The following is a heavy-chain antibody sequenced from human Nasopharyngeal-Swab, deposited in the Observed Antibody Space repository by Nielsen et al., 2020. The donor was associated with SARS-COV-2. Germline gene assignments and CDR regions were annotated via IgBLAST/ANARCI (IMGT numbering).Heavy chain of an antibody. D-gene: IGHD6-19*01. J-gene: IGHJ4*02. Sequence: GESLKISCAASGFTFSSFGMHWVRQAPGKGLEWVAFIAHDASNEYYADSVKGRFTISRDNSKNTLYLQMNSLRAEDTAVYYCARETVAGTRPDYWGQGTLVTVSS. CDR3: ARETVAGTRPDY. CDR2: IAHDASNE. V-gene: IGHV3-30*03. CDR1: GFTFSSFG.